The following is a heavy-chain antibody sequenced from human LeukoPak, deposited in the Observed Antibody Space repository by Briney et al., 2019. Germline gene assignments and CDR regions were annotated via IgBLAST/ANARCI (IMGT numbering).Heavy chain of an antibody. CDR3: PRDRPNVDSSGYYSRHHAFDI. CDR1: GGSISSYY. J-gene: IGHJ3*02. CDR2: IYTSGST. Sequence: SETLSLTCTVSGGSISSYYWGWIRQPAGKGLEWIGRIYTSGSTNYNPSLKSRVTMSVDTSKNQFSLKLSSVTSADTALYYCPRDRPNVDSSGYYSRHHAFDIWRQGTMVTVPS. D-gene: IGHD3-22*01. V-gene: IGHV4-4*07.